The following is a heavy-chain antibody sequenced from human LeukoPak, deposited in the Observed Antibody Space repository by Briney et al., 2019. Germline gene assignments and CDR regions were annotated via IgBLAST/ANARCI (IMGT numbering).Heavy chain of an antibody. CDR1: GFTFSTFG. V-gene: IGHV3-23*01. CDR3: AKGDYYDLDY. CDR2: ITSGVGIT. D-gene: IGHD3-22*01. J-gene: IGHJ4*02. Sequence: PGGSLRLSCAAFGFTFSTFGMNWVRQAPGKGLEWVSIITSGVGITYYADSVKGRFTISRDNSKNTLYLQMSSLRAEDTAVYYCAKGDYYDLDYWGQGTLVTVS.